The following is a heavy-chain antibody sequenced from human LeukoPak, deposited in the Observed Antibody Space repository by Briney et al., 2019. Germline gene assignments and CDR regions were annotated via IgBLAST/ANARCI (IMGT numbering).Heavy chain of an antibody. D-gene: IGHD3-9*01. Sequence: ASVKVSCKASGYTFTSYYMHWVRQAPGQGLEWMGIINPSGGSTSYAQKFQGRVTMTRDTSTSTVYMELSSLRSEDTAVYYCARDRRSEYYDILTGSEPPNWFDPWGQGTLVTVSS. J-gene: IGHJ5*02. CDR3: ARDRRSEYYDILTGSEPPNWFDP. V-gene: IGHV1-46*01. CDR2: INPSGGST. CDR1: GYTFTSYY.